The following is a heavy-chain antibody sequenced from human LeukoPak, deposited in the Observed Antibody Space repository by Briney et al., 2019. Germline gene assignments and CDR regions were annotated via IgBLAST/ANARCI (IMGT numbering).Heavy chain of an antibody. Sequence: SETLSLTCGVSGGSVTSTNRWTWVRQPPGKGLEWIGEVHLDGRTNYNPSLKSRLTMSVDLSENHISLKLTSVTAADTAVYYCAREGGFYRPLDYSGQGTLVTVSS. CDR1: GGSVTSTNR. J-gene: IGHJ4*02. D-gene: IGHD3-3*01. CDR3: AREGGFYRPLDY. V-gene: IGHV4-4*02. CDR2: VHLDGRT.